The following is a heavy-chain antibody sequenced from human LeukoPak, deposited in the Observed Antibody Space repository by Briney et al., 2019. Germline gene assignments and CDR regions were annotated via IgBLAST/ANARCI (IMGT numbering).Heavy chain of an antibody. V-gene: IGHV4-34*01. CDR3: ARASHLGIAVAGNDY. Sequence: SETLSLTCAVYGGSFSGYYWSWIRQPPGKGLEWIGEINHSGSTNYNPSLESRVTISVDTSKNQFSLKLSSVTAADTAVYYCARASHLGIAVAGNDYWGQGTLVTVSS. CDR2: INHSGST. CDR1: GGSFSGYY. J-gene: IGHJ4*02. D-gene: IGHD6-19*01.